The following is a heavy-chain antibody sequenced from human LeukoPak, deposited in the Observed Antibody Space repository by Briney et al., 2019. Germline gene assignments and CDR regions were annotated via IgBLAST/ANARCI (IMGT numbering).Heavy chain of an antibody. CDR2: FDPEDGET. CDR1: GYTLTELS. Sequence: ASVKVSCKVSGYTLTELSMHWVRQAPGKGLEWMGGFDPEDGETIYAQKFQGRVTMTEDTSTDTAYMELSSLRSEDTAVYYCARVPSMIVGVDGGIDHWYFDLWGRGTLVTVSS. V-gene: IGHV1-24*01. D-gene: IGHD3-22*01. CDR3: ARVPSMIVGVDGGIDHWYFDL. J-gene: IGHJ2*01.